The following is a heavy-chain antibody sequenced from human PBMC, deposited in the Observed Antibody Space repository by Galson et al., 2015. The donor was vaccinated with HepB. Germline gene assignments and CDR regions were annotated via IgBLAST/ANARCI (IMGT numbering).Heavy chain of an antibody. D-gene: IGHD5-18*01. Sequence: SLRLSCAASGFTFSNAWMSWVRQAPGKGLEWVGRIKSKTDGGTTDYAAPVKGRFTISRDDSKNTLYLQMYSLRAEDTAVYYCARSDGMGYGYVDWGQGTLVTVSS. J-gene: IGHJ4*02. CDR3: ARSDGMGYGYVD. CDR2: IKSKTDGGTT. CDR1: GFTFSNAW. V-gene: IGHV3-15*01.